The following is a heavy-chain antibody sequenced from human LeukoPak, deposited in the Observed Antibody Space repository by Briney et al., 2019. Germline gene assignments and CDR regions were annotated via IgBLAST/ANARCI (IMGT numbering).Heavy chain of an antibody. J-gene: IGHJ4*02. D-gene: IGHD3-10*01. Sequence: GGSLRLSCAASGFTFSSYAMSWVRQAPGKGLEWVSAISGSGGSTYYADSVKGRFTISRDNSKNTLYLQMNSLRAEDMGLYYCARDRGHEWRYFEYWGQGTLVTVSS. V-gene: IGHV3-23*01. CDR1: GFTFSSYA. CDR2: ISGSGGST. CDR3: ARDRGHEWRYFEY.